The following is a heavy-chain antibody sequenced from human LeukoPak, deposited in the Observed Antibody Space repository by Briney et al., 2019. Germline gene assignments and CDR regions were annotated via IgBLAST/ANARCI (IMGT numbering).Heavy chain of an antibody. V-gene: IGHV3-23*01. CDR2: ISGTGGST. CDR1: GFTFSSYA. Sequence: PGGSLRLSCAASGFTFSSYAMSWVRQAPGKGLEWVSSISGTGGSTYYADSVKGRFTISRDNSKNTLFLQMNSLRAEDTAVYYCAKGWRVAAGIYYFDYWGQGTLVTVSS. CDR3: AKGWRVAAGIYYFDY. J-gene: IGHJ4*02. D-gene: IGHD6-13*01.